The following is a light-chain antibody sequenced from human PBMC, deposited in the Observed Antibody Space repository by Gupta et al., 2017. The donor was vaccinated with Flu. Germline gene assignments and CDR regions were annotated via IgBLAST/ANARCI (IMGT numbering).Light chain of an antibody. CDR2: LGS. Sequence: ISCRSSRSLLHTNGYNYLDWYLQKPGQSPQLLIYLGSDRASGVPDRFTGSGSGTDFTLKINRVEAEDVGVYYCMQALQTPYTFGQGTRLEIK. J-gene: IGKJ2*01. CDR3: MQALQTPYT. CDR1: RSLLHTNGYNY. V-gene: IGKV2-28*01.